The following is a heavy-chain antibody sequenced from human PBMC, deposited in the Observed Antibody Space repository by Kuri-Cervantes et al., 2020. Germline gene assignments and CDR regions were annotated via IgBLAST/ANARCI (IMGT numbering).Heavy chain of an antibody. V-gene: IGHV3-30*03. CDR1: GFTFSSYG. CDR3: ARSFTRPGSRSAYYFGN. J-gene: IGHJ4*02. D-gene: IGHD4-17*01. CDR2: ISYDGSNK. Sequence: GESLKISCAASGFTFSSYGMHWVRQAPGKGLEWVAVISYDGSNKYYADSVKGRFTISRDNSKNTLYLQMNSLRAEDTAVYYCARSFTRPGSRSAYYFGNWGQGTLVTVSS.